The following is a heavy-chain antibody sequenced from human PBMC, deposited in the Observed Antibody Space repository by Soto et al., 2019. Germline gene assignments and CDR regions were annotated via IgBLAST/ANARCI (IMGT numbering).Heavy chain of an antibody. CDR1: GPSISSSTYY. Sequence: NPSETLSLTCTVSGPSISSSTYYWGWIRQPPGKGLEWIGSVYYSENTYYNPSLKSRVTISVDTSKNLFPLKLTSVTAADTAVYYRARHSGHIFFDYWGQGTLVTVSS. CDR2: VYYSENT. V-gene: IGHV4-39*01. D-gene: IGHD5-12*01. J-gene: IGHJ4*02. CDR3: ARHSGHIFFDY.